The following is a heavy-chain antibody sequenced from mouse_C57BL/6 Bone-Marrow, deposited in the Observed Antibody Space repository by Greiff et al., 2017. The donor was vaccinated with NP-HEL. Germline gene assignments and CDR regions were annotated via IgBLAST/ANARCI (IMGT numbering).Heavy chain of an antibody. V-gene: IGHV5-12*01. CDR3: ASYVCDGIAY. CDR1: GFTFSDYY. D-gene: IGHD2-2*01. J-gene: IGHJ3*01. Sequence: EVKLMESGGGLVQPGGSLKLSCAASGFTFSDYYMYWVRQTPEKRLEWVAYISNGGGSTYYPDTVTGRFTISRDNAKNTLYLQMSRLKSEDTSKYYCASYVCDGIAYWGQGTLVTVSA. CDR2: ISNGGGST.